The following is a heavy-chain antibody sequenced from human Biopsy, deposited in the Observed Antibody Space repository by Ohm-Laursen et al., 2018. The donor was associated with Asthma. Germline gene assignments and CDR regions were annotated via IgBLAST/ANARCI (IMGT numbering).Heavy chain of an antibody. D-gene: IGHD1-26*01. CDR1: GFAVSRDH. J-gene: IGHJ4*02. V-gene: IGHV3-66*02. CDR2: IYSGGTS. CDR3: AKELFPGWELRRGPDS. Sequence: SLRLSCTASGFAVSRDHMFWVRQAPGKGLEWVSVIYSGGTSHTADSVKGRFTISRDNSKNTLFLEMNSLRPEDTAVYYCAKELFPGWELRRGPDSWGQGTLVTVSS.